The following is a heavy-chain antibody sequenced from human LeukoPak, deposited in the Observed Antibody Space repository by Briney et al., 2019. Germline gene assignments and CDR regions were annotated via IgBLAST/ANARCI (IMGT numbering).Heavy chain of an antibody. J-gene: IGHJ4*02. CDR1: GFTFNIYA. Sequence: PGGSLRLFCAAYGFTFNIYAMTWARQAPGKGLEWVSGINGSGGSTFYSVKGRFTISRDNSKNTLYLQMTRLRAEDTAVYYCAKACEYCPDGSCSSENDYFDYWGPG. D-gene: IGHD2-15*01. CDR2: INGSGGST. V-gene: IGHV3-23*01. CDR3: AKACEYCPDGSCSSENDYFDY.